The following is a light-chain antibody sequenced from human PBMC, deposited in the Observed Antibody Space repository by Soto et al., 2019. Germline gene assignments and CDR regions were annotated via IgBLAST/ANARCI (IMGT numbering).Light chain of an antibody. CDR1: QSVNNY. J-gene: IGKJ5*01. V-gene: IGKV3-11*01. CDR3: QHRSIWPVS. Sequence: IVLTQSPATLSLSPGERATLSCRASQSVNNYLHWYQQKPGKAPRLLIFDASNRATGIPARFSGSGSATDFTLTISSLEPEDFEVYYCQHRSIWPVSFGQGTRLEIK. CDR2: DAS.